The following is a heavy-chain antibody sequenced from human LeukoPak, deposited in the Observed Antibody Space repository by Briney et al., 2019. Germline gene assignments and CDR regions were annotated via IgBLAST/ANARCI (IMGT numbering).Heavy chain of an antibody. CDR2: ISWNSGSI. D-gene: IGHD3-22*01. J-gene: IGHJ4*02. CDR3: AKDSSGYYGVFDY. CDR1: GFTFDDYA. V-gene: IGHV3-9*01. Sequence: GRSLRLSCAVSGFTFDDYAMHWVRHAPGKGLEWVSGISWNSGSIGYADSVKGRFTISRDNAKNSLYLQMNSLRAEDTALYYCAKDSSGYYGVFDYWGQGTLVTVSS.